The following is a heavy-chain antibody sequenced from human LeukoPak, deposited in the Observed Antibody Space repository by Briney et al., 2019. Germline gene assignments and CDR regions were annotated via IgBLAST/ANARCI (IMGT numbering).Heavy chain of an antibody. V-gene: IGHV3-48*03. J-gene: IGHJ6*02. CDR3: ARDHPLIGYGMDV. CDR2: ISSSGSTI. CDR1: GFTFSSYE. D-gene: IGHD3-16*01. Sequence: QTGGSLRLSCAASGFTFSSYEMNWVRQAPGKGLEWVSYISSSGSTIYYADSVKGRFTISRDNAKNSLYLQMNSLRAGDTAVYYCARDHPLIGYGMDVWGQGTTVTVSS.